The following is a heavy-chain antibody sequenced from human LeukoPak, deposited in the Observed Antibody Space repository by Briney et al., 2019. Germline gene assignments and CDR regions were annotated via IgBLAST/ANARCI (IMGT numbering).Heavy chain of an antibody. CDR2: INHSGST. J-gene: IGHJ5*02. D-gene: IGHD2-2*01. CDR1: GGSFSGYY. Sequence: SETLSLTCAVYGGSFSGYYWSWIRQPPGKGLEWIGEINHSGSTNYNPSLKSRVTISVDTSKNQFSLKLSSVTAADTAVYYCARSLARRYCSSTRCYGRSGSWFDPWGQGTLVTVSS. V-gene: IGHV4-34*01. CDR3: ARSLARRYCSSTRCYGRSGSWFDP.